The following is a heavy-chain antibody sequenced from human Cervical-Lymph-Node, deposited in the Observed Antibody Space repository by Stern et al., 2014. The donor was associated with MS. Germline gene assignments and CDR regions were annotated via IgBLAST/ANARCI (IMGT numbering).Heavy chain of an antibody. CDR2: IIPLFGTT. CDR3: VRDQGGIAAT. V-gene: IGHV1-69*01. J-gene: IGHJ4*02. D-gene: IGHD6-13*01. Sequence: VQLVESGAEVKKPGSSMKVSCKASGGTFSTIEISWVRQAPGQGLEWLGGIIPLFGTTHYAQKVQGRATIVADESTNTVNMKLSSLRSEDTAVYYCVRDQGGIAATWGQGTQVTVSS. CDR1: GGTFSTIE.